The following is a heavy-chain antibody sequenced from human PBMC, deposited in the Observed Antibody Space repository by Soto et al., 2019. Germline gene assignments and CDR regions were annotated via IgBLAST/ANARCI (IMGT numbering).Heavy chain of an antibody. D-gene: IGHD1-26*01. Sequence: SQTLSLTCAISGDSVSSNSAAWNWIRESPSRGLEWLGRTYYRSKWCYDYAASVKSRITINPDTSKNQFSLQLNSVTPEDTAMYYCARGSYNLGSSWGQGTLVTVSS. J-gene: IGHJ1*01. CDR1: GDSVSSNSAA. CDR3: ARGSYNLGSS. V-gene: IGHV6-1*01. CDR2: TYYRSKWCY.